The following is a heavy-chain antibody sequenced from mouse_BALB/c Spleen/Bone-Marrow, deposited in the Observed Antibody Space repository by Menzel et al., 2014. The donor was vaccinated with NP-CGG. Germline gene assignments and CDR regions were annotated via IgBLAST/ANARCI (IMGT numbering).Heavy chain of an antibody. J-gene: IGHJ3*01. Sequence: EVKLQESGGGLVKSGGSLKLSCAASGFSFSNYGMSWLRQTPEKRLEWGATISGDGRYTFYSDSVKGRFTISRDNAKNNLYLQLSGLRSEDTALYYCARHAYYDQTEVSFVCWGQGTLVTVSA. D-gene: IGHD2-4*01. CDR2: ISGDGRYT. CDR3: ARHAYYDQTEVSFVC. CDR1: GFSFSNYG. V-gene: IGHV5-9-2*01.